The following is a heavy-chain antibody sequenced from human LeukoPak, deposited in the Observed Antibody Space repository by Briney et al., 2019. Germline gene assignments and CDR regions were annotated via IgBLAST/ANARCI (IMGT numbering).Heavy chain of an antibody. V-gene: IGHV3-21*01. J-gene: IGHJ6*03. Sequence: GGSLRLSCAVSGFTFSSYSMNWVRQAPGKGLEWVSSISSSSSYIYYADSVKGRFTISRDSAKNSLYLQMNSLRAEDTAVYYCARELRVSYYYYYYMDVWGKGTTVIVSS. CDR2: ISSSSSYI. D-gene: IGHD4-17*01. CDR1: GFTFSSYS. CDR3: ARELRVSYYYYYYMDV.